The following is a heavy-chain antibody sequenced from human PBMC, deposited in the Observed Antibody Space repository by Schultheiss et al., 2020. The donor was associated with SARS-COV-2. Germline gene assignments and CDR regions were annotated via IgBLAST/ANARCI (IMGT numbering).Heavy chain of an antibody. D-gene: IGHD1-26*01. Sequence: GSLRLSCAASGFTFSSYAMSWVRQAPGKGLEWIGEINHSGSTNYNPSLKSRVTISVDTSNYQFSLKLSSATAADTAVYYCASLQWEPIMPGGNYFDYWGQGTLVTVSS. J-gene: IGHJ4*02. CDR2: INHSGST. CDR1: GFTFSSYA. V-gene: IGHV4-34*01. CDR3: ASLQWEPIMPGGNYFDY.